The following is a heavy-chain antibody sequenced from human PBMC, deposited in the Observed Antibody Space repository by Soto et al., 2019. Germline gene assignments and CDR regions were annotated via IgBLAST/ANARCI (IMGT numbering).Heavy chain of an antibody. J-gene: IGHJ5*02. V-gene: IGHV3-30-3*01. Sequence: PGGSLRLSCAASGSSFPNYPMHWVCQTPDKGLEWLAVISHDGVTKNSADAVKGRFSISRDNSRNRLYLDMNSLRTEDTAMYYCVRGGYSSSWERLDPWGQGTLVTVSS. D-gene: IGHD4-4*01. CDR1: GSSFPNYP. CDR2: ISHDGVTK. CDR3: VRGGYSSSWERLDP.